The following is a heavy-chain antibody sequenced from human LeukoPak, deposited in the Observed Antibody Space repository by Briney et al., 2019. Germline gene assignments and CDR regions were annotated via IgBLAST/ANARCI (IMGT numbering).Heavy chain of an antibody. D-gene: IGHD3-10*01. CDR1: GGSISSYY. V-gene: IGHV4-59*08. J-gene: IGHJ4*02. CDR2: IYYSGST. CDR3: ARRGAMVRGPAYHFDH. Sequence: PSETLSLTCTVSGGSISSYYWSWIRQPPGKGLEWIGYIYYSGSTNYNPSLKSRVTISVDTSKNQFSLKLSSVTAADTAVYYCARRGAMVRGPAYHFDHWGQGVLVTVSS.